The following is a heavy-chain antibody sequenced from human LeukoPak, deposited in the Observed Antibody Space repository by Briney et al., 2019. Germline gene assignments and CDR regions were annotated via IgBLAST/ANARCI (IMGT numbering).Heavy chain of an antibody. CDR1: GYTFTSYD. J-gene: IGHJ4*02. CDR2: MNPNSGNT. CDR3: ASTRLWFGELFPSLFDY. Sequence: ASVKVSCKASGYTFTSYDINWVRQATGQGLEWMGWMNPNSGNTGYAQKFQGRVTMTRNTSISTAYMELSSLRSEDTAVYYCASTRLWFGELFPSLFDYWGQGTLVTVSS. D-gene: IGHD3-10*01. V-gene: IGHV1-8*01.